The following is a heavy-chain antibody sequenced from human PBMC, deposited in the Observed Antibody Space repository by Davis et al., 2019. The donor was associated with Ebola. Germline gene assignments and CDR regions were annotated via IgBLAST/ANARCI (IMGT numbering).Heavy chain of an antibody. Sequence: SETLSLTCTVSGDSMSSYYWSWVRQPPGKGLEWIGEIYHTETTNYNPSLKSRVTISVDKSKNQFSLKLTSVTAADTAVYYCARDSGGGQGIDHWGQGTLVTVSS. V-gene: IGHV4-59*12. CDR2: IYHTETT. D-gene: IGHD3-16*01. CDR1: GDSMSSYY. CDR3: ARDSGGGQGIDH. J-gene: IGHJ4*02.